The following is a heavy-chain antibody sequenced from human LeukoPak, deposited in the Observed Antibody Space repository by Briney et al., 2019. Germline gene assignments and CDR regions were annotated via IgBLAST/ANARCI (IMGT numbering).Heavy chain of an antibody. CDR3: ARENNWNLIDY. CDR1: GGSISSYY. V-gene: IGHV4-59*01. CDR2: IYYSGST. J-gene: IGHJ4*02. D-gene: IGHD1-20*01. Sequence: SETLSLTCTVSGGSISSYYWSWIRQPPGKGLEWIGYIYYSGSTNYNPSLKSRVTISVDTSKNQFSLKLSSVIAADTAVYYCARENNWNLIDYWGQGTLVTVSS.